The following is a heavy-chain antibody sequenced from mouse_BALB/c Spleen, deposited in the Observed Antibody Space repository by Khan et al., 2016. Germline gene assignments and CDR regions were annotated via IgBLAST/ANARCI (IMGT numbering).Heavy chain of an antibody. CDR3: ARDDGSSYVRGMDY. J-gene: IGHJ4*01. V-gene: IGHV3-8*02. CDR1: GDSITSGY. D-gene: IGHD1-1*01. Sequence: ELQLQESGPSLVKPSQALSLTCSVTGDSITSGYWNWIRKFPGIKLEYMGYITYSGSTYYNPSLKSRISITRDTSKNQYFLQLISVTTEDTATYYCARDDGSSYVRGMDYWGQGTSVTVSS. CDR2: ITYSGST.